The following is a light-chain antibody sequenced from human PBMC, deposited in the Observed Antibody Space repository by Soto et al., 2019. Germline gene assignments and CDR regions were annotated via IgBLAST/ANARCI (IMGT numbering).Light chain of an antibody. CDR2: EGS. V-gene: IGLV2-23*01. Sequence: QSALTQPASVSGSPEQSITISCTGTSSDVGAYNLVSWYQQHPGKAPRLIIYEGSKRPSGISHRFSGSKSDNTASLTISGLRADDEAVYYCYSYAGRNIWVFGGGTQLTVL. CDR3: YSYAGRNIWV. CDR1: SSDVGAYNL. J-gene: IGLJ3*02.